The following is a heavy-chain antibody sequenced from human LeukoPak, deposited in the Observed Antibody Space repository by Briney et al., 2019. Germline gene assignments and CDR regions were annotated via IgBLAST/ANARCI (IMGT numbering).Heavy chain of an antibody. CDR2: ISYDGSNK. Sequence: GGSMRLSCAVSGFTFSSYGMHWVRQAPGKGLEWVAVISYDGSNKYYADSVKGRFTISRDNSKNTLYLQMNSLRAEDTAVYYCSKARIVGPPTPLRFWGQGTLVTVSS. J-gene: IGHJ4*02. D-gene: IGHD1-26*01. CDR1: GFTFSSYG. V-gene: IGHV3-30*18. CDR3: SKARIVGPPTPLRF.